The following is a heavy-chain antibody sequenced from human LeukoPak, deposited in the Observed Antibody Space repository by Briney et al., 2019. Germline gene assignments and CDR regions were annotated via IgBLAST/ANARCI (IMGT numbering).Heavy chain of an antibody. CDR2: ISWNSGRI. J-gene: IGHJ4*02. CDR1: GFTFDAYA. CDR3: AKGVSASAYTSLDN. D-gene: IGHD2-2*01. Sequence: GGSLRLSCAASGFTFDAYAMHWVRQAPGKGLEWVSGISWNSGRIDYADSVKGRFTISRDTSNSTLYLQMNSLRAEDTAVYYCAKGVSASAYTSLDNWGQGALVTVSS. V-gene: IGHV3-9*01.